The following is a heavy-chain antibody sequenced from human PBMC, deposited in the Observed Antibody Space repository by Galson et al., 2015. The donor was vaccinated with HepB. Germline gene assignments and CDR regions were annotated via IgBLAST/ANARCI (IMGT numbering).Heavy chain of an antibody. CDR1: RFTFSSYG. V-gene: IGHV3-30*18. D-gene: IGHD6-13*01. J-gene: IGHJ6*03. CDR2: ISYDGRNK. Sequence: SLRLSCAASRFTFSSYGMHWVRQAPGKGLEWVAVISYDGRNKYYADSVKGRFTISRDNSKNTLYLQMNSLRTQDTAVYYCAKARIKYSSSYYSTDVDVWGKGTTVTV. CDR3: AKARIKYSSSYYSTDVDV.